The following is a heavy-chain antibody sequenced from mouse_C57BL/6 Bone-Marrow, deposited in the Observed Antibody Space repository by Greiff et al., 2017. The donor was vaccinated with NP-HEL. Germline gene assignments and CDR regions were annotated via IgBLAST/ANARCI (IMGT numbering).Heavy chain of an antibody. Sequence: EVHLVESGPVLVKPGASVKMSCKASGYTFTDYYMNWVKQSHGKSLEWIGVINPYNGGTSYNQKFKGKATLTVDKASSTAYMELNSLTSEDSAVYYCARFYGSSYFPYYFDYWGQGTTLTVSS. D-gene: IGHD1-1*01. CDR1: GYTFTDYY. V-gene: IGHV1-19*01. J-gene: IGHJ2*01. CDR3: ARFYGSSYFPYYFDY. CDR2: INPYNGGT.